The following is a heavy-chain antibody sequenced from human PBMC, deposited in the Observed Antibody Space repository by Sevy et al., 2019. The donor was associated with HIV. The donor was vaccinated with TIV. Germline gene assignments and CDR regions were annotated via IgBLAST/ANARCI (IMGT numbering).Heavy chain of an antibody. CDR2: INSDGSST. CDR3: ARVLSRGYYDSSGYQVYYYYGMDV. D-gene: IGHD3-22*01. J-gene: IGHJ6*02. V-gene: IGHV3-74*01. Sequence: GGSLRLSCAASGFTFSSYWMHWVRQAPGKGLVWVSRINSDGSSTSYADSVKGRFTISRDNAKNTLYLQMNSLRAEDTACDYCARVLSRGYYDSSGYQVYYYYGMDVWGQGTTVTVSS. CDR1: GFTFSSYW.